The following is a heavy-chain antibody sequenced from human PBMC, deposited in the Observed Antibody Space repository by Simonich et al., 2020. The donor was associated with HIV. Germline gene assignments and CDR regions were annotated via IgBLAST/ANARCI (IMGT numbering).Heavy chain of an antibody. Sequence: QVQLQQWGAGPLKPAETLSLTCAFNGGSISDDHGNWLCQPPGKGLEWIGEIGHGGSTHFKPSLKRRVTISEDTSKKHVSLTVNSVTAADTAVYYCARRFCTEGVCHKAFDSWGQGTLVTVSS. V-gene: IGHV4-34*01. CDR1: GGSISDDH. D-gene: IGHD2-8*01. CDR3: ARRFCTEGVCHKAFDS. CDR2: IGHGGST. J-gene: IGHJ4*02.